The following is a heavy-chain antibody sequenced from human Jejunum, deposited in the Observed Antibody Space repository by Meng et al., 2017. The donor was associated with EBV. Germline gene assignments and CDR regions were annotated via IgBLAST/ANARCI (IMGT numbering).Heavy chain of an antibody. CDR2: IWHGGNT. J-gene: IGHJ4*02. D-gene: IGHD5-24*01. V-gene: IGHV4-4*02. CDR3: ARGNAYNVPSFDY. CDR1: GASITGTNW. Sequence: QGQRQESGPGLVTLSGTLPLTCAGAGASITGTNWWSWVRQPPGKGLEWIAEIWHGGNTNYNPALKSRVTISVDKSNNQFSLKLASVTAADTAVYFCARGNAYNVPSFDYWGQGTLVTVFS.